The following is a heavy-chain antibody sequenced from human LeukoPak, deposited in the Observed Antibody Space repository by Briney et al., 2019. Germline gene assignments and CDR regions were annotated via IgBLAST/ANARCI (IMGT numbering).Heavy chain of an antibody. V-gene: IGHV3-21*01. CDR1: GFTFSSYS. D-gene: IGHD6-19*01. CDR3: ARGYSSGLHFDY. Sequence: KTGGSLRLSCAASGFTFSSYSMNWVRQAPGKGLEWASSISSSSSYIYYADSVKGRFTISRDNAKNTLYLQMNSLRAEDTAVYYCARGYSSGLHFDYWGQGTLVTVSS. CDR2: ISSSSSYI. J-gene: IGHJ4*02.